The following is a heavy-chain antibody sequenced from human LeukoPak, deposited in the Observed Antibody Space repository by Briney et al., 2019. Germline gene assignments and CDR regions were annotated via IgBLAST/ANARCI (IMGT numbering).Heavy chain of an antibody. CDR2: IWYDGSNK. Sequence: GRSLRLSCAASGFTFSSYGMHWVRQAPGKGLEWVAVIWYDGSNKYYADSVKGRFTISRDNSKNTLYLQMSSLRAEDTAVYYCARDGGITMIVVDIVDAFDIWGQGTMVTVSS. CDR3: ARDGGITMIVVDIVDAFDI. CDR1: GFTFSSYG. D-gene: IGHD3-22*01. V-gene: IGHV3-33*01. J-gene: IGHJ3*02.